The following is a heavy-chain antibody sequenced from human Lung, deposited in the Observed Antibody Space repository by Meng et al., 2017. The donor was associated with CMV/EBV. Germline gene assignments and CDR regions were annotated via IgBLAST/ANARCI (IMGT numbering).Heavy chain of an antibody. D-gene: IGHD6-6*01. Sequence: GESLKISCAASGFTFDDYGMSWVRQAPGKGLEWVSGINWNGGSTGYADSVKGRFTISRDNAKNSLYLQMNSLRAEDTALYYCARVGAARPGGVYYYYGMDVWGQGNXVTGAS. CDR2: INWNGGST. CDR1: GFTFDDYG. CDR3: ARVGAARPGGVYYYYGMDV. V-gene: IGHV3-20*04. J-gene: IGHJ6*01.